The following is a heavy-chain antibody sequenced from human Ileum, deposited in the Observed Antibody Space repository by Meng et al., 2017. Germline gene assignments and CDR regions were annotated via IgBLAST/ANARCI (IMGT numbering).Heavy chain of an antibody. D-gene: IGHD3-3*01. CDR1: GGTFSSYT. Sequence: QVQLVQSGAEVKKPGSSVKVSCKTSGGTFSSYTLSWVRQAPGQGLEWMGRIIPILGIANYAQKFQGRVTITADKYTSTAYMELSSLRSEDTAVYYCARSSLGWPFLPFDYWGQGTLVTVSS. V-gene: IGHV1-69*02. CDR3: ARSSLGWPFLPFDY. CDR2: IIPILGIA. J-gene: IGHJ4*02.